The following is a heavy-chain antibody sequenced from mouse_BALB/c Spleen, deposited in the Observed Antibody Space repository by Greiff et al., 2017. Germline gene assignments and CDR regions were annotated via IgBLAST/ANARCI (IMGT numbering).Heavy chain of an antibody. CDR1: GYSFTSYW. V-gene: IGHV1S126*01. J-gene: IGHJ3*01. Sequence: QVQLQQSGPQLVRPGASVKISCKASGYSFTSYWMHWVKQRPGQGLEWIGMIDPSDSETRLNQKFKDKATLTVDKSSSTAYMQLSSPTSEDSAVYYCARWGSQYDAWFAYWGQGTLVTVSA. CDR3: ARWGSQYDAWFAY. CDR2: IDPSDSET. D-gene: IGHD2-14*01.